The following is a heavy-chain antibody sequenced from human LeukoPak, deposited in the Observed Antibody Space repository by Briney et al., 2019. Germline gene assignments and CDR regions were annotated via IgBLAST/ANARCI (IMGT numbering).Heavy chain of an antibody. Sequence: SQTLSLTCTVSGGSISSGGYYWSWIRQHPGKGLEWIGYIYYCGSTYYNPSLKSRVTISVDTSKNQFSLKLSSVTAADTAVYYCARTYSSGWFFDYWGQGTLVTVSS. D-gene: IGHD6-19*01. V-gene: IGHV4-31*03. CDR3: ARTYSSGWFFDY. CDR1: GGSISSGGYY. CDR2: IYYCGST. J-gene: IGHJ4*02.